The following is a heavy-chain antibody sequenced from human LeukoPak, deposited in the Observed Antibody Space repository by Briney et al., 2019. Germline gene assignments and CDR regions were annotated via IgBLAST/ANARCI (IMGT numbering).Heavy chain of an antibody. CDR2: ISGDGGST. D-gene: IGHD1-26*01. CDR1: GFTFDDYA. V-gene: IGHV3-43*02. CDR3: AKQIVGASLFDY. Sequence: GGSLRLPCAASGFTFDDYAMHWVRQAPGKGLEWVSLISGDGGSTYSADSVKGRFTISRDNSKNSLYLQMNSLRTEDTALYYCAKQIVGASLFDYWGQGTLVTVSS. J-gene: IGHJ4*02.